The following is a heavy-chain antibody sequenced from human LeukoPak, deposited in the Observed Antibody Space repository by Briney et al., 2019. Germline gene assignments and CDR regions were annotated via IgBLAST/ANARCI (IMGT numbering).Heavy chain of an antibody. CDR1: GFTVSSNY. CDR2: IYSGGST. V-gene: IGHV3-66*01. Sequence: PGGSLRLSCAVSGFTVSSNYMSWVRQAPGKGLEWVSVIYSGGSTYYADSVKGRFTISRDNSKNTLYLQMNSLRAEDTAVYYCARDGNTMGTDYWGREPWSPSPQ. J-gene: IGHJ4*02. CDR3: ARDGNTMGTDY. D-gene: IGHD7-27*01.